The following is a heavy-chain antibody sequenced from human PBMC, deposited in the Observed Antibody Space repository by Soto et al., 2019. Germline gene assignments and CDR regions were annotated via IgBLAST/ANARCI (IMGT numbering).Heavy chain of an antibody. D-gene: IGHD3-3*01. CDR3: AREKKKYYDFWSGYYTGSGFDP. Sequence: EVQLVESGGGLVQPGGSLRLSCAASGFTFSSYWMSWVRQAPGKGLEWVANIKQDGSEKYYVDSVKGRFTISRDNAKNSLYLQMNSLRAGDTAVYYCAREKKKYYDFWSGYYTGSGFDPWGQGTLVTVSS. J-gene: IGHJ5*02. V-gene: IGHV3-7*03. CDR2: IKQDGSEK. CDR1: GFTFSSYW.